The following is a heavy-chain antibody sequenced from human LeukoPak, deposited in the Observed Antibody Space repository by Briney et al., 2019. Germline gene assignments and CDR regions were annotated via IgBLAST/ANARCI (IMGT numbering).Heavy chain of an antibody. D-gene: IGHD3-3*01. CDR1: GFTFSSYA. J-gene: IGHJ4*02. V-gene: IGHV3-23*01. Sequence: HPGGSLRLSCAASGFTFSSYAMSWVRQAPGKGLEWVSAISGSGGSTYYADSVKGRFTISRDNSNNTLHLQINSLRSEDTAVYYCTRDTTIYGTGYFDYWGQGTLVTVSS. CDR2: ISGSGGST. CDR3: TRDTTIYGTGYFDY.